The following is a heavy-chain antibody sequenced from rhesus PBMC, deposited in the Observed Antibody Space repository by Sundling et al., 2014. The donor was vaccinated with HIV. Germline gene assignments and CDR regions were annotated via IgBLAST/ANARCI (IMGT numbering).Heavy chain of an antibody. Sequence: EVQLVETGGGLVQPGGSLKLSCAASGFTFNNYGMSWVRQAPGKGLEWVSGLNSGGDDTYYADSVKGRFTISRDNSKNTLSLQMTSLTTEDTAVYYCAKDGSGYGYWGQGVLVTVSS. CDR3: AKDGSGYGY. D-gene: IGHD5-12*01. J-gene: IGHJ4*01. CDR2: LNSGGDDT. V-gene: IGHV3-103*01. CDR1: GFTFNNYG.